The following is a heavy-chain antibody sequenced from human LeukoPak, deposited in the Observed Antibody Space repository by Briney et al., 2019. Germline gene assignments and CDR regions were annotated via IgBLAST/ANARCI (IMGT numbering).Heavy chain of an antibody. CDR2: INSDGSST. Sequence: GSLRLSCAASGFTFSSYWMHWVRQAPGKGLVWVSRINSDGSSTSYADSVKGRFAISRDNAKNTLYLQMNSLRAEDTAVYYCARVRITMVRGVIITGYYGMDVWGQGTTVTVSS. V-gene: IGHV3-74*01. CDR3: ARVRITMVRGVIITGYYGMDV. D-gene: IGHD3-10*01. J-gene: IGHJ6*02. CDR1: GFTFSSYW.